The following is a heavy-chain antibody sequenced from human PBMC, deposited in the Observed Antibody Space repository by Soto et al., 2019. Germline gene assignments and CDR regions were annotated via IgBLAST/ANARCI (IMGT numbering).Heavy chain of an antibody. D-gene: IGHD5-12*01. V-gene: IGHV3-21*01. CDR3: ARLYSGYDLYYFDY. CDR1: GFPFSSYS. J-gene: IGHJ4*02. CDR2: ISSSSSYI. Sequence: PGGSLRLSCAASGFPFSSYSMNWVRQAPGKGLEWVSSISSSSSYIYYADSVKGRFTISRDNAKNSLYLQMNSLRAEDTAVYYCARLYSGYDLYYFDYWGQGTLVTVSS.